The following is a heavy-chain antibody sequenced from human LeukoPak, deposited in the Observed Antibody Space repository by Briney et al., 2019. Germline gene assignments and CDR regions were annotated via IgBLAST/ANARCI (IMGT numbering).Heavy chain of an antibody. CDR3: ARAATHIQYSYYYYYMDV. J-gene: IGHJ6*03. Sequence: AGGSLRLSCAASGFTFSSYWMHWVRQAPGKGLVWVSRISSDGSSTSYADSVKGRFTISRDNAKNTLYLQMNSLRAEDTAVYYCARAATHIQYSYYYYYMDVWGKGTTVTISS. D-gene: IGHD5-18*01. CDR1: GFTFSSYW. V-gene: IGHV3-74*01. CDR2: ISSDGSST.